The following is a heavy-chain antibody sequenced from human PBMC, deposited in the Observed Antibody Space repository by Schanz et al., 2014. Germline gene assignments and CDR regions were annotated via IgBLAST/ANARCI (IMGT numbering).Heavy chain of an antibody. Sequence: EVQLVESGGGLVKPGGSLRLSCAASGFTFSNTWMSWVRQAPGKGLEWVANIKEDGSKKYYVDSVRGRFTISRDNAKNSLYLQLNSLTAEDTAVYHCARDSRYCTGVDCKGDAFDLWGQGTLVTVSS. CDR1: GFTFSNTW. D-gene: IGHD2-8*02. J-gene: IGHJ3*01. V-gene: IGHV3-7*01. CDR2: IKEDGSKK. CDR3: ARDSRYCTGVDCKGDAFDL.